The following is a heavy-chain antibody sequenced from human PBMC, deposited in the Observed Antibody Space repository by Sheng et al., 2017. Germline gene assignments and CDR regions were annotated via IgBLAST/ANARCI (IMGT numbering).Heavy chain of an antibody. Sequence: HVQLQESGPGLVKPSETLSLTCTVSGYSITSGFYWGWIRQPPGKGLEWITTFYHGGNTYYNPSLKSRLSVSVDTSKNQFSLERRRPPSTRRNDDRPSYYCARDADSFPFFRLTVTVGDRRVIGFRYLRCSFRFGEFD. D-gene: IGHD3-10*01. CDR3: ARDADSFPFFRLTVTVGDRRVIGFRYLRCSFRFGEFD. CDR1: GYSITSGFY. J-gene: IGHJ5*02. CDR2: FYHGGNT. V-gene: IGHV4-38-2*02.